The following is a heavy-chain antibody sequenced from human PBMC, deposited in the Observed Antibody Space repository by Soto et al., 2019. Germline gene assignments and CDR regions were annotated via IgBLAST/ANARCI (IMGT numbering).Heavy chain of an antibody. CDR2: INPSGGST. V-gene: IGHV1-46*03. CDR3: SRPGVVAWSAFDI. D-gene: IGHD2-15*01. CDR1: GYTFTSYY. J-gene: IGHJ3*02. Sequence: GASVKVSCKASGYTFTSYYMHWVRQAPGQGLEWMGIINPSGGSTSYAQKFQGRVTMTRDTSTSTVYMELSSLRSEDTAVYYCSRPGVVAWSAFDIWGQGTMVTVS.